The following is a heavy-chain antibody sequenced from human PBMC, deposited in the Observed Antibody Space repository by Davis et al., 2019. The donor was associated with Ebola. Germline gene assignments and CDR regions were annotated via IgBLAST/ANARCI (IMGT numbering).Heavy chain of an antibody. CDR3: ARVGGYYPKYDCDN. V-gene: IGHV4-4*07. Sequence: PSETLSLTCIVSGGSIKGYYWSWIRQSAGKGLEWIGRIYSDGSTNYNPSLKNRVTMSLDTSENQFSLKLTFVTAADTAVYYCARVGGYYPKYDCDNWGQGTLVTVSS. CDR2: IYSDGST. J-gene: IGHJ4*02. D-gene: IGHD3-3*01. CDR1: GGSIKGYY.